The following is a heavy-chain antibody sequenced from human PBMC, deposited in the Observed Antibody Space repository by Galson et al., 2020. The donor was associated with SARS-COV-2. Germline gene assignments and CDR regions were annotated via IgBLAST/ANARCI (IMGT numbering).Heavy chain of an antibody. CDR3: VRDLTPSGWYSPPLGY. CDR2: TRNKANSYTT. J-gene: IGHJ4*02. V-gene: IGHV3-72*01. Sequence: GGSLRLSCAVSGFTFSDHYMECVRQAPGKGLEWVGRTRNKANSYTTEYAASVTGRFTISRDDSKTSLYLKMNSLKTEDTAVYYCVRDLTPSGWYSPPLGYWGQGTLVTVSS. CDR1: GFTFSDHY. D-gene: IGHD6-19*01.